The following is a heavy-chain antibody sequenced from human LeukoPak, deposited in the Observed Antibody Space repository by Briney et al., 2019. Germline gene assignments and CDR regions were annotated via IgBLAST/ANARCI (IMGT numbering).Heavy chain of an antibody. CDR3: AGSGITGTIDY. CDR1: GFTFSSYS. D-gene: IGHD1-7*01. J-gene: IGHJ4*02. V-gene: IGHV3-21*01. CDR2: IGSSSSYI. Sequence: GGSLRLSCAASGFTFSSYSMNWVRQAPGKGLEWVSSIGSSSSYIYYADSVKGRFTISRDNAKNSLYLQMNSLRAEDTAVYYCAGSGITGTIDYWGQGTLVTVSS.